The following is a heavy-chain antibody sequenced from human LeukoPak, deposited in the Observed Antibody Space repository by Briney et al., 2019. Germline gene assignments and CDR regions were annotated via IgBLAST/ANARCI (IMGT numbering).Heavy chain of an antibody. Sequence: PGGPLRLPCAASGFTFNIYGMHWVRQAPGKGREWGAFISLDGGTNYYADSVKGRFTIPRDNSKNTVSLEMNSLRAEDTAVYYCAKDVNSDCIGDCSDYWGQGTLVTVSS. CDR3: AKDVNSDCIGDCSDY. CDR1: GFTFNIYG. CDR2: ISLDGGTN. V-gene: IGHV3-30*02. D-gene: IGHD2-21*01. J-gene: IGHJ4*02.